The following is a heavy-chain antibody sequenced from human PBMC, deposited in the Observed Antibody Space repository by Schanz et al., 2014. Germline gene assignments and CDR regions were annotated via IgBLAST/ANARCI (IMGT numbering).Heavy chain of an antibody. CDR1: GFTFSDYY. J-gene: IGHJ4*02. D-gene: IGHD5-12*01. CDR2: ISSSSIYT. Sequence: QVQLVESGGTLVKPGGSLRLSCVVSGFTFSDYYMSWIRQAPGKRLEWVSYISSSSIYTNYADSVKGRFTISRDNAKNSLYLQMNSLRAEDTAVYYCAREGEWGYDPPRHWGQGTLVTVSS. CDR3: AREGEWGYDPPRH. V-gene: IGHV3-11*06.